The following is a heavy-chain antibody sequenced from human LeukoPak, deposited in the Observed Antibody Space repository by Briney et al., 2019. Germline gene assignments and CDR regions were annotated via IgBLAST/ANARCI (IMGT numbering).Heavy chain of an antibody. D-gene: IGHD3-22*01. CDR1: GGSFSGYY. CDR3: AREFTTNGMDV. CDR2: INHSGST. V-gene: IGHV4-34*01. Sequence: SETLSLTCAVYGGSFSGYYWSWIRQPPGKGLEWIGEINHSGSTNYNPSLKSRVTISVDTSKNQFSLKLSSVTAADTAVYYCAREFTTNGMDVWGQGTTVTVSS. J-gene: IGHJ6*02.